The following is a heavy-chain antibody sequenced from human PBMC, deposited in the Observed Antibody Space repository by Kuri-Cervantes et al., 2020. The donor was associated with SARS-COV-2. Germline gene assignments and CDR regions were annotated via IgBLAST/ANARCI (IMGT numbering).Heavy chain of an antibody. Sequence: SCSASGFTFSSYAMHWVRQAPGKGLEYVSAISSNGATYYAGSVKGRFTISRDNSKNTMYLQMSSLRTEDTAIYHCFSSGWSRDDYWGHGTLVTVSS. CDR3: FSSGWSRDDY. CDR2: ISSNGAT. D-gene: IGHD6-19*01. CDR1: GFTFSSYA. V-gene: IGHV3-64D*06. J-gene: IGHJ4*01.